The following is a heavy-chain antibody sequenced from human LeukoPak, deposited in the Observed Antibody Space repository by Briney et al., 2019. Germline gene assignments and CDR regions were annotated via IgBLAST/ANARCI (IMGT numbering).Heavy chain of an antibody. D-gene: IGHD3-22*01. CDR2: IFPDDSDT. Sequence: GESLKISCKGSGFSFTSYWIGWVRQLPGKGLEWMGIIFPDDSDTRYSPSFQGQVTISADTSITTAYLQWSSLKASDTAMYYCAGRREGSGSYDFWGQGTLVTVSS. CDR3: AGRREGSGSYDF. J-gene: IGHJ4*02. V-gene: IGHV5-51*01. CDR1: GFSFTSYW.